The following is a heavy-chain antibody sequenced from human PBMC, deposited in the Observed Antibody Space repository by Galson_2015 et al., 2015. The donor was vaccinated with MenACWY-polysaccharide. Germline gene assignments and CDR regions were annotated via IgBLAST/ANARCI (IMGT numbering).Heavy chain of an antibody. J-gene: IGHJ4*02. Sequence: QSGAEVKKPGESLKIPCKGSGYTFTGYYMHWVRQAPGQKLEWMGWINPNSGGTNYAQKFQGRVTMTRDTSISTAYMELSRLTSDDTAVYYCAREAICSGGSCYHDYWGQGTLVTVSS. CDR1: GYTFTGYY. CDR2: INPNSGGT. CDR3: AREAICSGGSCYHDY. D-gene: IGHD2-15*01. V-gene: IGHV1-2*02.